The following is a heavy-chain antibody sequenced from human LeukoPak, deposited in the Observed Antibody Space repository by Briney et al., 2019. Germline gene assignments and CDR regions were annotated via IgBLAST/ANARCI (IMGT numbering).Heavy chain of an antibody. CDR2: IKQDGSEK. Sequence: PGGSLRLSCAASTFALSRYAMHWVRQAPGKGLEWVANIKQDGSEKYYVDSVKGRFTISGDNAKNSLSLQMNSLRAEDTAVYYCARDWQTRSGWSNYWGQGTLVTVSS. J-gene: IGHJ4*02. D-gene: IGHD6-19*01. CDR3: ARDWQTRSGWSNY. V-gene: IGHV3-7*03. CDR1: TFALSRYA.